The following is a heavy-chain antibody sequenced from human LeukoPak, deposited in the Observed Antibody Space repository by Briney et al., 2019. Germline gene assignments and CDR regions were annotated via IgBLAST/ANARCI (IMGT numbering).Heavy chain of an antibody. J-gene: IGHJ4*02. D-gene: IGHD6-13*01. V-gene: IGHV1-46*01. CDR1: GFTFTSYY. CDR3: ARDLAAAIDY. CDR2: INPSGGST. Sequence: PGGSLRLSCAASGFTFTSYYMHWVRQAPGQGLEWMGIINPSGGSTSYAQKFQGRVTMTRDTSTSTVYMELSSLRSEDTAVYYCARDLAAAIDYWGQGTLVTVSS.